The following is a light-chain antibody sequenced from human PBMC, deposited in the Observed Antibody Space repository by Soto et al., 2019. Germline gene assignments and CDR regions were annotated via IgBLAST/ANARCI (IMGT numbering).Light chain of an antibody. Sequence: QSVLTQPPSASGTPGQRVTISCSESSSNIGSYYVYWYQQLPGTAPKLLIYRNNQRPSGVPDRFSGSKSGTSASLAISGLRSEDEADYYCAAWDDSLSGSHVVFGGGTKLTVL. V-gene: IGLV1-47*01. CDR3: AAWDDSLSGSHVV. CDR1: SSNIGSYY. J-gene: IGLJ2*01. CDR2: RNN.